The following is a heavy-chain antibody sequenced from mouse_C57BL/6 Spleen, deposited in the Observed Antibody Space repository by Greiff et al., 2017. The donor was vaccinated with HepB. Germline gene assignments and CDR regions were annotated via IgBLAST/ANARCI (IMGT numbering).Heavy chain of an antibody. V-gene: IGHV1-80*01. CDR3: ATTGTEAMDY. Sequence: VKLQESGAELVKPGASVKISCKASGYAFSSYWMNWVKQRPGKGLEWIGQIYPGDGDTNYNGKFKGKATLTADKSSSTAYMQLSSLTSEDSAVYFCATTGTEAMDYWGQGTSVTVSS. CDR1: GYAFSSYW. CDR2: IYPGDGDT. D-gene: IGHD4-1*02. J-gene: IGHJ4*01.